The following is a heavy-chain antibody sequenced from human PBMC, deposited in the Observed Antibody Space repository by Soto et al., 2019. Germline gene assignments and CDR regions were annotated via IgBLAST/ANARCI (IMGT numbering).Heavy chain of an antibody. V-gene: IGHV3-74*01. CDR3: AREQKGFSYGY. Sequence: EVQLVESGGNLVQPGGSLRLSCAASGFTFSTYWMHWVRQPPGKGLVWVSRINGEGIITDYADSVRGRFTITRDNAKNTLDLQMNSLRAEDAGVYYCAREQKGFSYGYWGQGALVAVSS. D-gene: IGHD5-18*01. J-gene: IGHJ4*02. CDR1: GFTFSTYW. CDR2: INGEGIIT.